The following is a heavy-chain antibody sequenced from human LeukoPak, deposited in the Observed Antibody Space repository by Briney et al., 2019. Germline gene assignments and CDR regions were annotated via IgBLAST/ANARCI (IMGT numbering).Heavy chain of an antibody. Sequence: GGSLRLSCAASGFTFGSYSMTWVRQAPGKGLEWVSAISPGGSSTYYADSVKGRFTISRDNSKNTLYLQMNSLRVEDTAVYYCAGGRGFDPWGQGTLVTVSS. V-gene: IGHV3-23*01. J-gene: IGHJ5*02. CDR2: ISPGGSST. CDR1: GFTFGSYS. CDR3: AGGRGFDP. D-gene: IGHD1-26*01.